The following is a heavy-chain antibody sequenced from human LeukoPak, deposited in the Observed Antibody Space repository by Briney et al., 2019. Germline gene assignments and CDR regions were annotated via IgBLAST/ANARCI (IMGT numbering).Heavy chain of an antibody. CDR2: IIPIFGTA. V-gene: IGHV1-69*01. Sequence: SVKVSCKASGGTFSSYAISWVRQAPGQGLEWMGGIIPIFGTANYAQKFQGRVTITADESTSTAYMELSSLRSEDTAVYYCARGIEGRYCSSTSCYDYYGMDVWGQGTTVTVSS. CDR1: GGTFSSYA. D-gene: IGHD2-2*01. CDR3: ARGIEGRYCSSTSCYDYYGMDV. J-gene: IGHJ6*02.